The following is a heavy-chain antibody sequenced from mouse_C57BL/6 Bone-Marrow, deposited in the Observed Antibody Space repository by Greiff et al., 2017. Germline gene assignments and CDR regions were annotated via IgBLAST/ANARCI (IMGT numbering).Heavy chain of an antibody. Sequence: EVQLVESGPGLVKPSQSLSLTCSVTGYSITSGYYWNWLRQFPGNKLEWMGYISYDGSNNYNPSLKNRISITRDTSKNQFFLKLNSVTTEDTATYYCARHDYDDYYYAMDYWGQGTSVTVSS. CDR3: ARHDYDDYYYAMDY. CDR2: ISYDGSN. V-gene: IGHV3-6*01. J-gene: IGHJ4*01. CDR1: GYSITSGYY. D-gene: IGHD2-4*01.